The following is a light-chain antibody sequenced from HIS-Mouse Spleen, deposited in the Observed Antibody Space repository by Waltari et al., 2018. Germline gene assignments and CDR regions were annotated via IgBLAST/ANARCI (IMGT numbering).Light chain of an antibody. CDR2: WAS. Sequence: DIVMTQSPASLAVALGERATINCKSSQRVLSSSNNKNYLAWYQQKPGQPPTLLIYWASTRESGVPDRFSGSGSGTDFTLTISSLQAEDVAVYYCQQYYSTPWTFGQGTKVEIK. CDR3: QQYYSTPWT. CDR1: QRVLSSSNNKNY. J-gene: IGKJ1*01. V-gene: IGKV4-1*01.